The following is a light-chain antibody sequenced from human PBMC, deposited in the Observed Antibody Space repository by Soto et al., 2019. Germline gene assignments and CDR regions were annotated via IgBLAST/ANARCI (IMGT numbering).Light chain of an antibody. J-gene: IGLJ2*01. Sequence: QSALTQPASVSGSPGQSITFSCTGTSSDVGGYDLVSWYQQHPGKAPKLIIYDVNNRPSGVSNRFSGSKSGNTASLTIFGRQAEDEADYYCVSYTSSSTLVVFGGGTKLTVL. CDR1: SSDVGGYDL. CDR2: DVN. CDR3: VSYTSSSTLVV. V-gene: IGLV2-14*03.